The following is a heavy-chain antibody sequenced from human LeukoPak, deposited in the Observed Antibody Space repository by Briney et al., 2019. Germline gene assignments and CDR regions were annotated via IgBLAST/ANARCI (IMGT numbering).Heavy chain of an antibody. J-gene: IGHJ5*02. CDR2: MNPNSGNT. Sequence: GASVKVSCEASGYTFTSYDINWVRQATGQGLEWMGWMNPNSGNTGYAQKFQGRVTMTRNTSISTAYMELSSLRSEDTAVYYCARERIIAAFWFDPWGQGTLVTVSS. D-gene: IGHD6-25*01. CDR3: ARERIIAAFWFDP. CDR1: GYTFTSYD. V-gene: IGHV1-8*01.